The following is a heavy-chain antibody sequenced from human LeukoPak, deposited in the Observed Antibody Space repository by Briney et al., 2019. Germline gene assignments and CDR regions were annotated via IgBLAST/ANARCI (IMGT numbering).Heavy chain of an antibody. D-gene: IGHD6-6*01. CDR1: GFTFSSYS. CDR2: ISSSSSYI. Sequence: GGSLRLSCAASGFTFSSYSMNWVRQAPGKGLEWVSSISSSSSYIYYVDSVKGRFTISRDNAKNSLYLQMNSLRAEDTAVYYCARQVGSSSALPIDYWGQGTLVTVSS. CDR3: ARQVGSSSALPIDY. V-gene: IGHV3-21*01. J-gene: IGHJ4*02.